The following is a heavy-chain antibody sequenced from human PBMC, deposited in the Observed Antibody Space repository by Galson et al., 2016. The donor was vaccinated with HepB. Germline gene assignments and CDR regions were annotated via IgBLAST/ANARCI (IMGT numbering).Heavy chain of an antibody. D-gene: IGHD2-21*02. Sequence: SETLSLTCTVSGGSINSTGYYWGWIRQPPGKGLEWIGYIYYSGRTGYNPSLKSRVTMSVDASKNQFSLNLTSVTAADTAVYYCARQGGDFSYGMAPVDDWGQGTLVTVSS. CDR1: GGSINSTGYY. CDR2: IYYSGRT. J-gene: IGHJ4*02. V-gene: IGHV4-61*05. CDR3: ARQGGDFSYGMAPVDD.